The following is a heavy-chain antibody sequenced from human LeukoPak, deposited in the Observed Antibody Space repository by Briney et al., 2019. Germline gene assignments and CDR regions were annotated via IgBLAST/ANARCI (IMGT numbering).Heavy chain of an antibody. CDR2: IYTRGST. CDR1: GGSISSYY. CDR3: ARAGYSSSSYDSPYYFDY. D-gene: IGHD6-13*01. J-gene: IGHJ4*02. Sequence: PSETLSLTCTVSGGSISSYYWSWIRQPAGKGLEWIGRIYTRGSTNYNPSLKSRVTMSVDTSKNQFSLKLSSVTAADTAVYYCARAGYSSSSYDSPYYFDYWGQGTLVTVSS. V-gene: IGHV4-4*07.